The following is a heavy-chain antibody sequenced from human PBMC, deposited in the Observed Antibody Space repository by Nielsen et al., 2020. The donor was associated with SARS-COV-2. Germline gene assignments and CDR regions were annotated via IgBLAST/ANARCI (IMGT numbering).Heavy chain of an antibody. Sequence: GESLKISCTASGFSFTYAWMSWVRQAPGKGLEWVGLIRSKTEDKTTEYAAPVKGRFTMSRDDSKNTLYLHVSSLKTEDTGVYFCTTSPEGPDYDFWSGDSPPYHYKNVWGKGTTVTVSS. D-gene: IGHD3-3*01. J-gene: IGHJ6*03. V-gene: IGHV3-15*01. CDR2: IRSKTEDKTT. CDR3: TTSPEGPDYDFWSGDSPPYHYKNV. CDR1: GFSFTYAW.